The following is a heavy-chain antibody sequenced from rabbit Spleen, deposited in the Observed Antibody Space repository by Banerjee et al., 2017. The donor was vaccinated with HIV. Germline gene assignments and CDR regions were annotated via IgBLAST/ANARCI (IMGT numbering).Heavy chain of an antibody. D-gene: IGHD8-1*01. J-gene: IGHJ6*01. Sequence: QEHLVESGGGLVKPGSSLTLTCKASGLDFSSSYWICWVRQAPGKGLEWIACIDVVKYGSTYYATWAKGRFTISESSSTTVTLQMTSLTAADTATYFCARDTGSSFSSYGMDLWGPGTLVTVS. V-gene: IGHV1S45*01. CDR3: ARDTGSSFSSYGMDL. CDR2: IDVVKYGST. CDR1: GLDFSSSYW.